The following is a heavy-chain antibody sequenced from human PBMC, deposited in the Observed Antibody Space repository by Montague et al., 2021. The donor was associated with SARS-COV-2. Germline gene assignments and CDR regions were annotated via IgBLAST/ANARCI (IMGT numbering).Heavy chain of an antibody. CDR3: ALAVAGRGGYDY. J-gene: IGHJ4*02. CDR2: YYRLERNN. Sequence: YYRLERNNEYAVSLKSRITINPDTSKNQFSLQVKSMTPEDTAVYYCALAVAGRGGYDYWGQGTLVTVS. V-gene: IGHV6-1*01. D-gene: IGHD6-19*01.